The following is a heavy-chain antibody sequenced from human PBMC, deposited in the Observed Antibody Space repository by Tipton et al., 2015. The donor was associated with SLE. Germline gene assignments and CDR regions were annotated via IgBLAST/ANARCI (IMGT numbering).Heavy chain of an antibody. D-gene: IGHD1-26*01. CDR1: GFTFSSYA. CDR3: AKAGSNWHNYFDY. CDR2: ISGSGGST. V-gene: IGHV3-23*01. J-gene: IGHJ4*02. Sequence: SLRLSCAASGFTFSSYAMSWVRQAPGKGLEWVSAISGSGGSTYYADSVKGRFTISRDNSKNTLDLLMNSLRVEDTAVYYCAKAGSNWHNYFDYWGQGTLVTVSS.